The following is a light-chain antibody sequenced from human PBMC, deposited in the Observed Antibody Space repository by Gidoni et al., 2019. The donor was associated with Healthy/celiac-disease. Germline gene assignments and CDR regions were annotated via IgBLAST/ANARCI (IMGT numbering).Light chain of an antibody. V-gene: IGKV1-5*03. J-gene: IGKJ2*02. Sequence: DIQMTQSPSTLSASVGDRVTITSRASQRISSWLAWYQQKPGKAPKPLIYKASSLESVVPSRFSGRGSGTEFIPTISSLQPDDFATYYCQQYNSYSGTFGQGTKLEIK. CDR1: QRISSW. CDR2: KAS. CDR3: QQYNSYSGT.